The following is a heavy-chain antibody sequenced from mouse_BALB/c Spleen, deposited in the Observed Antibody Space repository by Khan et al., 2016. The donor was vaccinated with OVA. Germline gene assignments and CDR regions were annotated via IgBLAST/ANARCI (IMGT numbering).Heavy chain of an antibody. D-gene: IGHD1-1*01. CDR1: GYSITSGYA. J-gene: IGHJ2*01. CDR2: ISYSDVT. V-gene: IGHV3-2*02. Sequence: EVKVEESGPGLVKPSQSLSLTCTVTGYSITSGYAWNWIRQFPGNKLEWMGYISYSDVTNYNPSLKSRISITRDTSKNQFFLQLNSVTTEDTATYYCARGNYYGYYFDYWGQGTTLTVSS. CDR3: ARGNYYGYYFDY.